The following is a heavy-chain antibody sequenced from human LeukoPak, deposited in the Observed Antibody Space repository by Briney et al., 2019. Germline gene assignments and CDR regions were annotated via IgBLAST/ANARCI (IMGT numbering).Heavy chain of an antibody. Sequence: GGSLRLSCAASGFTFSDYYMSWIRQAPGKGLEWVSYISSSGSTIYYADSVKGRFTISRDNAKNSLYLQMNSLRAEDTAVYYCAREWYSSSSTFDYWGQGTLVTVSS. V-gene: IGHV3-11*04. D-gene: IGHD6-6*01. J-gene: IGHJ4*02. CDR3: AREWYSSSSTFDY. CDR2: ISSSGSTI. CDR1: GFTFSDYY.